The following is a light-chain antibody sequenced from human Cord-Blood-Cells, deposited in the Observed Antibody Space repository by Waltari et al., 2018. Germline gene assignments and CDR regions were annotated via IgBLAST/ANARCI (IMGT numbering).Light chain of an antibody. CDR3: SSYAGSNNYV. J-gene: IGLJ1*01. Sequence: QSALTQPPSASGSPGQSVTISCTGTSSDVGGYNYVSWYQQHPGKAPKLMIYEVSKRPSGVPERFAGYKSGNTASLTVSGLQAEDEADYYCSSYAGSNNYVFGTGTKVTVL. CDR2: EVS. V-gene: IGLV2-8*01. CDR1: SSDVGGYNY.